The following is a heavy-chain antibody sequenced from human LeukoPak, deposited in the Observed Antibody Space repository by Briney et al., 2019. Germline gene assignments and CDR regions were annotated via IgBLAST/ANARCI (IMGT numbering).Heavy chain of an antibody. V-gene: IGHV4-59*08. J-gene: IGHJ4*02. CDR1: GGSISSYY. D-gene: IGHD3-22*01. Sequence: SETLSLTCTVSGGSISSYYWSWIRQPPGKGLEWIGYIYYSGSTYYNPSLKSRVTISVDTSKNQFSLKLSSVTAADTAVYYCARGTLYDSSGAPRDYWGEGTLVTVSS. CDR3: ARGTLYDSSGAPRDY. CDR2: IYYSGST.